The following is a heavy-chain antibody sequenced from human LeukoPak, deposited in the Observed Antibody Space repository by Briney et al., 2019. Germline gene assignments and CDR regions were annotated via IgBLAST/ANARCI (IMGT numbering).Heavy chain of an antibody. V-gene: IGHV3-7*01. CDR3: ARDVYGPPHYDFWSGYYYYYYGMGV. J-gene: IGHJ6*02. Sequence: PGGSLRLSCAASGFTFSSYWMSWVRQAPGKGLEWVANIKQDGSEKYYVDSVKGRFTISRDNAKNSLYLQMNSLRAEDTAVYYCARDVYGPPHYDFWSGYYYYYYGMGVWGQGTTVTVSS. D-gene: IGHD3-3*01. CDR1: GFTFSSYW. CDR2: IKQDGSEK.